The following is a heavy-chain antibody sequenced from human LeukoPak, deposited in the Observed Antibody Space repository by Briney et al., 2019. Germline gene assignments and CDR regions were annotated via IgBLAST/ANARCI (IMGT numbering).Heavy chain of an antibody. CDR3: ARGYYYGSGSYFDY. Sequence: PGGSLRLSCAASGFTFSSYNINWVRQAPGKGLEWVSSISSSSTYIHYADSVKGRFTISRDNAKNSLYLQMNSLRAEDTAVYYCARGYYYGSGSYFDYWGQGTLVTVSS. D-gene: IGHD3-10*01. CDR2: ISSSSTYI. V-gene: IGHV3-21*01. J-gene: IGHJ4*02. CDR1: GFTFSSYN.